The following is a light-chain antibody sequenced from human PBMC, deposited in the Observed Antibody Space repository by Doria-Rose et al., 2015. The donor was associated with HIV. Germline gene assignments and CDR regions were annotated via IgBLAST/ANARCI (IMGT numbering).Light chain of an antibody. V-gene: IGKV3-20*01. Sequence: EIVLTQSPGTLSLSPGERATLSCRASQSFSSTYLAWYQQKPGHAPSLLIYDGSTRATGIPDRFSASRSVTDFTLTINRLEPEDFALYYCHQYGTSWTFGQGTKVEI. CDR1: QSFSSTY. J-gene: IGKJ1*01. CDR2: DGS. CDR3: HQYGTSWT.